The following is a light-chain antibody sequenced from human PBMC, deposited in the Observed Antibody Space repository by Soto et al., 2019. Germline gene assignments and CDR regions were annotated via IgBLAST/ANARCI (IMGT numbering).Light chain of an antibody. CDR2: GAS. J-gene: IGKJ1*01. Sequence: DIQMTQSPCSLSASLGDRVTITCRANQDISTYMNWYRLKPGKAPKLLIYGASRLQSGVPSRLSGSASWTDFTLTISSLQLEDCAVYYCQQSYSIPWTFGQGTKVEIK. V-gene: IGKV1-39*01. CDR1: QDISTY. CDR3: QQSYSIPWT.